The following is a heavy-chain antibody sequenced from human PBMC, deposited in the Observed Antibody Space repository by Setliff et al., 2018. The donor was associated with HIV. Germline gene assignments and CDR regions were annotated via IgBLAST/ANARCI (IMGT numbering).Heavy chain of an antibody. CDR3: ARGDYYDSTGYEGLDS. Sequence: TSETLSLTCAVYGGSFSGYYWSWIRQPPGKGLEWIGEVHHSGSTNYNPSLKSRVTISVDTSKNQFSLKLNSVTAADTAVYYCARGDYYDSTGYEGLDSWGRGTLVTVSS. V-gene: IGHV4-34*01. D-gene: IGHD3-22*01. CDR1: GGSFSGYY. J-gene: IGHJ4*02. CDR2: VHHSGST.